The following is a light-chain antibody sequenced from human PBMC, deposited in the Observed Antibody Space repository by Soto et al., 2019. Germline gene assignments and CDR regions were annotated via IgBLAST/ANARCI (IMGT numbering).Light chain of an antibody. J-gene: IGLJ7*01. CDR3: LLSYSGPAI. Sequence: QAVVTQEPSLTVSPGGTVTLTCGSSTGTVTSGHYPYWFQVKPGQAPRTLLDDINNKHSWTRARFSGSLLGGKAALTLSGEQPEEEADYYCLLSYSGPAIFGRGTQLTVL. CDR1: TGTVTSGHY. V-gene: IGLV7-46*01. CDR2: DIN.